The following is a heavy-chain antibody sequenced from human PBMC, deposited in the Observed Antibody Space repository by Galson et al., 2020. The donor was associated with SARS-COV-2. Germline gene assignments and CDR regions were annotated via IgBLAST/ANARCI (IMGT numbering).Heavy chain of an antibody. J-gene: IGHJ5*02. CDR3: ARGRCRSSWYGSHSWFDP. D-gene: IGHD6-13*01. V-gene: IGHV4-34*01. CDR1: GGSFSGYY. Sequence: SQTLSLTCAVYGGSFSGYYWSWIRQPPGKGLEWLGEINHIGSTNNNPSLKSRFPISVDTSKNQFSLKLSSVTAADTAVYYCARGRCRSSWYGSHSWFDPWGQGTLVTVSS. CDR2: INHIGST.